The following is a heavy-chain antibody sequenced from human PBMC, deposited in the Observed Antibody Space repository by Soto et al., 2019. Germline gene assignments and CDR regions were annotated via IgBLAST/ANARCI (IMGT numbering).Heavy chain of an antibody. D-gene: IGHD1-7*01. CDR1: GYTFTGYY. V-gene: IGHV1-2*04. Sequence: GASVKVSCEASGYTFTGYYMHWVRQAPGQGLEWMGWINPNSGGTNYAQKFQGWVTMTRDTSISTAYMELSRLRSDDTAVYYCAREGITGTTGAFDIWGQGTMVTVSS. CDR2: INPNSGGT. J-gene: IGHJ3*02. CDR3: AREGITGTTGAFDI.